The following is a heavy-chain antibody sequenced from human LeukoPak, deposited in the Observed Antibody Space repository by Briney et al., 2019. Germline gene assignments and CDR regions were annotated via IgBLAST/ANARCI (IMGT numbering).Heavy chain of an antibody. J-gene: IGHJ6*04. D-gene: IGHD2-15*01. CDR2: INHSGST. V-gene: IGHV4-34*01. Sequence: SETLSLTCAVYGGSFSGYYWSWIRQPPGKGLEWIGEINHSGSTNYNPSLKSRVTISVDTSKNQFSLKPSSVTAADTAVYYCARSAGRCSGGSCHSLYYYYGMDVWGKGTTVTVSS. CDR1: GGSFSGYY. CDR3: ARSAGRCSGGSCHSLYYYYGMDV.